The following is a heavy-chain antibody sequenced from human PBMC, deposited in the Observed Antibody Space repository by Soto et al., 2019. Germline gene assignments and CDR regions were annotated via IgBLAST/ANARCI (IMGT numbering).Heavy chain of an antibody. J-gene: IGHJ5*02. Sequence: SETLSLTCTVSGGSISSSSYYWGWIRQPPGKGLEWIGSIYYSGSTYYNPSLKSRVTISVDTSKNQFSLKLSSVTAADTAVYYCARSGVEVRGVIVPGWFDPWCQGTLVTVSS. CDR2: IYYSGST. D-gene: IGHD3-10*01. V-gene: IGHV4-39*01. CDR1: GGSISSSSYY. CDR3: ARSGVEVRGVIVPGWFDP.